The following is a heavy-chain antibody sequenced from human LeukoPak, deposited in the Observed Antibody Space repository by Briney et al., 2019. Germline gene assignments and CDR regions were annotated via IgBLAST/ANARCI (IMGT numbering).Heavy chain of an antibody. CDR2: ISWNSGSI. J-gene: IGHJ5*02. CDR3: AKDIGRYCSSTSCSTYWFDP. Sequence: PGRSLRLSCAASGFTFDDYAMHWVRQAPGKGLEWVSGISWNSGSIGYADSVKGRFTISRDNSKNSLYLQMNSLRTEDTALYYCAKDIGRYCSSTSCSTYWFDPWGQGTLVTVSS. V-gene: IGHV3-9*01. D-gene: IGHD2-2*01. CDR1: GFTFDDYA.